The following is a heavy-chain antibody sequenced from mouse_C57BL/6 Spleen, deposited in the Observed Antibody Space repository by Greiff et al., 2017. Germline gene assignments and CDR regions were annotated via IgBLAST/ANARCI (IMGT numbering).Heavy chain of an antibody. D-gene: IGHD1-1*01. J-gene: IGHJ3*01. V-gene: IGHV1-9*01. Sequence: QVQLQQSGAELMKPGASVKLSCKATGYTFTGYWIEWVKQRPGHGLEWIGENLPGSGSTNYNETFKGKATFTADTSSNTAYMQLSSLTTEDSAIYYCASLDYGSSLAWFAYWGQGTLVTVSA. CDR3: ASLDYGSSLAWFAY. CDR1: GYTFTGYW. CDR2: NLPGSGST.